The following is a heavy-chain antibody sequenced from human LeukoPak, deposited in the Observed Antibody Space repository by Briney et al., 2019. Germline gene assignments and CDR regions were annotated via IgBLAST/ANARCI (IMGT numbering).Heavy chain of an antibody. CDR1: GGSISSYY. D-gene: IGHD6-13*01. Sequence: PSETLSLTCTVSGGSISSYYWSWIRQPPGKGLEWIGYIYTSGSTNYNPSLKSRVTISVDTSKNQFSLKLSSVTAADTAVYYCARHFGSSSWYSPYYYYYYMDVWGKGTTVTVSS. J-gene: IGHJ6*03. CDR2: IYTSGST. CDR3: ARHFGSSSWYSPYYYYYYMDV. V-gene: IGHV4-4*09.